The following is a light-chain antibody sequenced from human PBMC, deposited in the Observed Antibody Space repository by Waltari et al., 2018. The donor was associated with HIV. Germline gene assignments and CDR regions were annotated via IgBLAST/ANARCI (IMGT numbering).Light chain of an antibody. J-gene: IGLJ3*02. Sequence: QSVLTQPPSVSAAPGQKVTISCSGSSSNIGNNYVSWYQQLPRKAPKLLIYDNNKRPSGMPDRFAGSKSGTSATLGITGLQTGDEADYYCGAWDNSLSAWVLGGGTQLTVL. CDR3: GAWDNSLSAWV. CDR1: SSNIGNNY. V-gene: IGLV1-51*01. CDR2: DNN.